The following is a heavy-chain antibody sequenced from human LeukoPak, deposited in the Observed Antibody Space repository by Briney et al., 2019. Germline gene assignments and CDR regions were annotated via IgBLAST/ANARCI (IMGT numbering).Heavy chain of an antibody. CDR3: ARAMTTMGFDP. D-gene: IGHD4-17*01. CDR2: VIPILGIA. J-gene: IGHJ5*02. V-gene: IGHV1-69*04. Sequence: ASVKVSCKASGYTFTSYDINWVRQATGQGLEWMGRVIPILGIANYAQKFQGRVTITADKSTSTAYMELSSLRSEDTAVYYCARAMTTMGFDPWGQGTLVTVSS. CDR1: GYTFTSYD.